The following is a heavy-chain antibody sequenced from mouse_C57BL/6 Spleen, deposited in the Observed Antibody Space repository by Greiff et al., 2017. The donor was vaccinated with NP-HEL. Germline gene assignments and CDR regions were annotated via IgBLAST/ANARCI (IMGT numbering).Heavy chain of an antibody. J-gene: IGHJ2*01. CDR2: ISDGGSYT. CDR3: ARDKPYFDY. CDR1: GFTFSSYA. V-gene: IGHV5-4*01. Sequence: EVQGVESGGGLVKPGGSLKLSCAASGFTFSSYAMSWVRQTPEKRLEWVATISDGGSYTYYPDNVKGRFTISRDNAKNNLYLQMSHLKTEDTAMYYCARDKPYFDYGGQGTTLTVSS.